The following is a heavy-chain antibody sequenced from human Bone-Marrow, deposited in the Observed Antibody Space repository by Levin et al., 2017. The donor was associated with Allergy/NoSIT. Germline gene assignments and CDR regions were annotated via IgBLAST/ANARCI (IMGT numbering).Heavy chain of an antibody. V-gene: IGHV3-30-3*01. D-gene: IGHD2-15*01. Sequence: LSLTCAASGFLFNNYAMHWVRQAPGKGLEGVALVSYDGSDNYYADSVKGRFNISRDNSDNTLFLQMNNLRPEDTAIYYCTRDLSLGGSPPFDYWGQGTRVTVSS. CDR3: TRDLSLGGSPPFDY. CDR2: VSYDGSDN. J-gene: IGHJ4*02. CDR1: GFLFNNYA.